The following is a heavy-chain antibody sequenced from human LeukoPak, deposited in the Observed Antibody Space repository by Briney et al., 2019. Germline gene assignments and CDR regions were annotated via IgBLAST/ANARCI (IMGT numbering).Heavy chain of an antibody. CDR1: GFTFSSYG. CDR3: AKDFTWGLRYFDWLVNDAFDI. CDR2: IRYDGSNK. D-gene: IGHD3-9*01. V-gene: IGHV3-30*02. Sequence: GGSLRLSCAASGFTFSSYGMHWVRQAPGKGLEWVAFIRYDGSNKYYADSVKGRFTISRDNSKNTLYLQMNSLRAEDTAVYYCAKDFTWGLRYFDWLVNDAFDIWGQGTMATVSS. J-gene: IGHJ3*02.